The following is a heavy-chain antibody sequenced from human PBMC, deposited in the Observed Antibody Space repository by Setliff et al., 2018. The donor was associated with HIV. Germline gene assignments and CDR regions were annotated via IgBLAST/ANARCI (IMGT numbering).Heavy chain of an antibody. CDR1: GGSFTSRSYY. V-gene: IGHV4-39*01. CDR2: IFYSGIT. J-gene: IGHJ3*02. D-gene: IGHD3-3*01. Sequence: SETLSLTCTVSGGSFTSRSYYWGWIRQPPGKGLEWTGSIFYSGITYYNPSLKSRATISVDTSKNQFSLNLTSVTAADTAVYYCARSKTFYDFWGGYYTHGAFKIWGLGTMVTVSS. CDR3: ARSKTFYDFWGGYYTHGAFKI.